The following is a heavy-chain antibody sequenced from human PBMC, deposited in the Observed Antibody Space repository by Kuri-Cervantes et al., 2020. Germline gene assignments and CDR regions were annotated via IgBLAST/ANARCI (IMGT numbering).Heavy chain of an antibody. Sequence: LSLSCAASGFTFSSYGMHWVRQAPGKGLEWVAVIWYDGSNKYYADSVKGRFTISRDNSKNTLYLQMNSLRAEDTAVYYCAKDSGSSGYFAESDYWGQGTLVTVSS. J-gene: IGHJ4*02. D-gene: IGHD3-22*01. V-gene: IGHV3-33*06. CDR1: GFTFSSYG. CDR2: IWYDGSNK. CDR3: AKDSGSSGYFAESDY.